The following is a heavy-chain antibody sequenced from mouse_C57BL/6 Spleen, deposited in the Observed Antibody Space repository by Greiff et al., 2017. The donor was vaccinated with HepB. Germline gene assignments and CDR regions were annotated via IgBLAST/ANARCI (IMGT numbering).Heavy chain of an antibody. CDR1: GFTFSSYG. Sequence: EVKLVESGGDLVKPGGSLKLSCAASGFTFSSYGMSWVRQTPDKRLEWVATISSGGSYTYYPDSVKGRFTISRDNAKNTLYLQMSSLKSEDTAMYYCARHYSNYWYFDVWGTGTTVTVSS. V-gene: IGHV5-6*01. J-gene: IGHJ1*03. D-gene: IGHD2-5*01. CDR2: ISSGGSYT. CDR3: ARHYSNYWYFDV.